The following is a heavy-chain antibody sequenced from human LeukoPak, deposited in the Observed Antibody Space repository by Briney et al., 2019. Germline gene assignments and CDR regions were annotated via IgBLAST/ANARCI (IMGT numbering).Heavy chain of an antibody. J-gene: IGHJ6*02. V-gene: IGHV3-53*04. CDR1: GFTVSSNY. CDR2: IYSGGST. Sequence: GGSLRLSCAASGFTVSSNYMSWVRQAPGEGLEWVSVIYSGGSTYYADSVKGRFTISRHNSKNTLYLQMNSLRAEDTAVYYCARGHSSGYYDYYYYGMDVSGQGTTVTVSS. D-gene: IGHD3-22*01. CDR3: ARGHSSGYYDYYYYGMDV.